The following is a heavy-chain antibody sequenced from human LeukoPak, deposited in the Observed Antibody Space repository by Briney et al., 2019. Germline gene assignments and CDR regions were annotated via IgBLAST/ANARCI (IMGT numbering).Heavy chain of an antibody. CDR3: ATYNVKPSGMASDWFDP. J-gene: IGHJ5*02. CDR1: GYNFTGYY. CDR2: INPNSGGT. V-gene: IGHV1-2*02. D-gene: IGHD3-10*02. Sequence: ASVKVSCKASGYNFTGYYMHWVRQAPGQGLEWMGWINPNSGGTNYAQKFQGRVTMTRDMSISTAYMELSRLRSDDTAVYYCATYNVKPSGMASDWFDPWGQGTLVTVSS.